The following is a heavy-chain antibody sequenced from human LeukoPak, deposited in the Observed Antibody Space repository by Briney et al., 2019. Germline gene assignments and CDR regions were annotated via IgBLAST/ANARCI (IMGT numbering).Heavy chain of an antibody. CDR2: ISAYNGNT. CDR1: GYTFTSYG. CDR3: ARGISGSYYNRKYNWFDP. J-gene: IGHJ5*02. V-gene: IGHV1-18*01. Sequence: ASVKVSCKASGYTFTSYGISWVRQAPGQGLEWMGWISAYNGNTNYAQKFQGRVTMTRNTSISTAYMELSSLRSEDTAVYYCARGISGSYYNRKYNWFDPWGQGTLVTVSS. D-gene: IGHD3-10*01.